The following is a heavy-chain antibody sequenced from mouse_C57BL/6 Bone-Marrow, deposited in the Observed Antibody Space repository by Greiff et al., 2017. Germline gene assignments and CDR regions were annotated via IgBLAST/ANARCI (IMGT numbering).Heavy chain of an antibody. V-gene: IGHV1-72*01. D-gene: IGHD1-1*01. Sequence: VQLQQPGAELVKPGASVKLSCKASGYTFTGYWMHWVKQRPGRGLEWIGRIDPNSGGTKYNEKFKSKATLTVDKPSSTAYMQLSSLTSEDSAVYDCARRCGGSSYYAMDYWGQGTSVTVSS. J-gene: IGHJ4*01. CDR2: IDPNSGGT. CDR1: GYTFTGYW. CDR3: ARRCGGSSYYAMDY.